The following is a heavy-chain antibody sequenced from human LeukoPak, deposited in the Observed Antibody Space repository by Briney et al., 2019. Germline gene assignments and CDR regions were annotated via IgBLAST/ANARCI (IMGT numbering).Heavy chain of an antibody. J-gene: IGHJ4*02. CDR1: GGSFSGYY. Sequence: SETLSLTCAVYGGSFSGYYWSWIRQPPGKGLEWIGEINHSGSTYYNPSLKSRVTISVDTSKNQFSLKLSSVTAADTAVYYCARRGYYDGRGYFDYWGQGTLVTVSS. D-gene: IGHD3-22*01. CDR3: ARRGYYDGRGYFDY. V-gene: IGHV4-34*01. CDR2: INHSGST.